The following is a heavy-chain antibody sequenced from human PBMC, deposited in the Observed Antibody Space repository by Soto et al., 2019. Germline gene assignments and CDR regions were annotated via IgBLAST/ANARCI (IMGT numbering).Heavy chain of an antibody. V-gene: IGHV3-21*01. CDR1: GITFSSYN. CDR2: ITSRGAYM. Sequence: EVQLVESGGGLVKPGGSLRRSCAASGITFSSYNLNWVRQAPGKGLEWVAAITSRGAYMYYADSVKGRFTISRDNPKNSLSLQMDSLRADDTAVYFCARELREEGDGIDSWGQGTLVTVSS. D-gene: IGHD3-16*01. J-gene: IGHJ4*02. CDR3: ARELREEGDGIDS.